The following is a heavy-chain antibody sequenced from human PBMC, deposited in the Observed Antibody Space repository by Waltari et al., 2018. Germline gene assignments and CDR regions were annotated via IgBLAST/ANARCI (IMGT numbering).Heavy chain of an antibody. D-gene: IGHD1-26*01. Sequence: QVQLQQWGAGLFKPSGTLSRTCAVSGWSFSAFSCTWIRQPPGKGLEWIGEINHSGNTYYNPSLKSRVTMSVDTSRNQFSLRLSSVTAADTAVYLCARGRSIKYSVSYYFDYWGQGSLVTVSS. J-gene: IGHJ4*02. CDR1: GWSFSAFS. V-gene: IGHV4-34*01. CDR3: ARGRSIKYSVSYYFDY. CDR2: INHSGNT.